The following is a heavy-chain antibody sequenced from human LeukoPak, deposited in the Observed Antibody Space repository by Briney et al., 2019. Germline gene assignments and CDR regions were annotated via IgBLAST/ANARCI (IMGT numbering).Heavy chain of an antibody. CDR1: GFTFSSYS. CDR3: VRDFYCSGGSCPLFDY. CDR2: ISSSSSYI. J-gene: IGHJ4*02. D-gene: IGHD2-15*01. V-gene: IGHV3-21*04. Sequence: GGSLRLSCAASGFTFSSYSMNWVRQAPGKGLEWVSSISSSSSYIYYADSVKGRFTISRDNAKNSLYLQMNSLRAEDTAVYYCVRDFYCSGGSCPLFDYWGQGTLVTVSS.